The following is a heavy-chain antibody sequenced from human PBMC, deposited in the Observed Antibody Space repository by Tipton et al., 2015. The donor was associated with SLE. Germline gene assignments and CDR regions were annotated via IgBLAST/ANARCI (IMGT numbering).Heavy chain of an antibody. V-gene: IGHV4-4*07. CDR2: IYSTGTM. D-gene: IGHD4-17*01. J-gene: IGHJ3*02. CDR1: GGSINSYY. Sequence: TLSLTCSVSGGSINSYYWSWIRQPAGKGLEWIGRIYSTGTMNHNPSLKSRVTMSVDTSKNQLSLNLSSVTAADTAVYYCARARQTTVTTRQPFDIWGQGTMVTVSS. CDR3: ARARQTTVTTRQPFDI.